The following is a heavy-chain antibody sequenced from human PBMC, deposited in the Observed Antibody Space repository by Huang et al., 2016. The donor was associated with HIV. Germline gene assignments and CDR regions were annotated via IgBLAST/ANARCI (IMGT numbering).Heavy chain of an antibody. CDR1: GLVFIDHY. CDR2: ISLSGTNI. J-gene: IGHJ3*02. Sequence: QVQLVESGGGLVKPGGSLRLSCAASGLVFIDHYMNWHRQGPGKGLDLISYISLSGTNIRYADSVKGRFTISRDNAKKSLFLEMNSLRVEDTAVYYCARRMAGWDDVFDMWGQGTMVTVSS. CDR3: ARRMAGWDDVFDM. D-gene: IGHD6-19*01. V-gene: IGHV3-11*01.